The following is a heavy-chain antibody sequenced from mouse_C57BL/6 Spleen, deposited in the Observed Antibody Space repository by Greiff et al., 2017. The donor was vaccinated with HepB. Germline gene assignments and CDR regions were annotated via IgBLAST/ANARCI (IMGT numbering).Heavy chain of an antibody. CDR2: IDPETGGT. D-gene: IGHD4-1*01. V-gene: IGHV1-15*01. J-gene: IGHJ2*01. CDR1: GYTFTDYE. Sequence: VQLQQSGAELVRPGASVTLSCKASGYTFTDYEMHWVKQTPVHGLEWIGAIDPETGGTAYNQKFKGKAILTADKSSSTAYMELSSLTSEDSAVYYCTRGRLTGTPFDYWGQGTTLTVSS. CDR3: TRGRLTGTPFDY.